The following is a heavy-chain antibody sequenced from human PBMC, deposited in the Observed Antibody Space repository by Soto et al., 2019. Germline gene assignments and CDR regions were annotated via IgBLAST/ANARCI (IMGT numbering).Heavy chain of an antibody. Sequence: GGSLRLSCAASGFTFSSYEMNWVRQAPGKGLEWVSYISSSGSTIYYADSVKGRFTISRDNAKNSLYLQMNSLRAEDTAVYYCARSLITMVRGVILYYYYGTDVWGQGTTVTVSS. V-gene: IGHV3-48*03. CDR1: GFTFSSYE. CDR3: ARSLITMVRGVILYYYYGTDV. CDR2: ISSSGSTI. J-gene: IGHJ6*02. D-gene: IGHD3-10*01.